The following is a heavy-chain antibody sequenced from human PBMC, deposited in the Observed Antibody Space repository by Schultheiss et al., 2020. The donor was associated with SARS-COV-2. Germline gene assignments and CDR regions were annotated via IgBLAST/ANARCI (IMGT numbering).Heavy chain of an antibody. V-gene: IGHV1-2*02. CDR3: ARETGVVTSYYYYGMDV. CDR2: INPDSGGT. CDR1: GYTFTGYY. J-gene: IGHJ6*02. D-gene: IGHD4-23*01. Sequence: ASVKVSCTASGYTFTGYYLHWVRQAPGQGLEWVGWINPDSGGTDYARKFQGRVTMTRDTSISTAYMDLSRLRSDDTAVYYCARETGVVTSYYYYGMDVWGQGTTVTVSS.